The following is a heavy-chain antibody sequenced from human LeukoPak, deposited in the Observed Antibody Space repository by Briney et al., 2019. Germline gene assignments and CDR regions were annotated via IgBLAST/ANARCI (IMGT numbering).Heavy chain of an antibody. CDR3: ASGNFGAPPGL. D-gene: IGHD4/OR15-4a*01. V-gene: IGHV4-61*02. J-gene: IGHJ4*02. CDR1: GGSISSGSYY. CDR2: IYTSGST. Sequence: SETLSLTCTVSGGSISSGSYYWSWIRQPAGKGLEWIGRIYTSGSTNYNPSLKSRVTISVDTSKNQFSLKVSSVTAADTAVYYCASGNFGAPPGLWGQGTLVTVSS.